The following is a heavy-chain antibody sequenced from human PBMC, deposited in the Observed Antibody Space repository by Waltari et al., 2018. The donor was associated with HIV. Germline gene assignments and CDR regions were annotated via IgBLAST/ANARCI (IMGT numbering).Heavy chain of an antibody. J-gene: IGHJ5*02. CDR2: IYYSGST. CDR3: ARAVVAAELYNWFDP. D-gene: IGHD6-13*01. CDR1: GGSISSYY. V-gene: IGHV4-59*01. Sequence: QVQLQESGPGLVKPSETLSLTCTVSGGSISSYYWSWLRQPPGKGLEWIGYIYYSGSTNYNPSLKSRVTISVDTSKNQFSLKLSSVTAADTAVYYCARAVVAAELYNWFDPWGQGTLVTVSS.